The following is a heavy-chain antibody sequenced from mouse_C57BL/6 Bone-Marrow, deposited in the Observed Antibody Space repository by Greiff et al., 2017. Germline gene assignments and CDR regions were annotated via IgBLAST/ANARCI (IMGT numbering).Heavy chain of an antibody. CDR2: IYPRSGNT. D-gene: IGHD2-4*01. Sequence: QVQLQQSGAELARPGASVKLSCKASGYTFTSYGISWVKQRTGQGLEWIGEIYPRSGNTYYNEKFKGKATLTADKSSSTAYMELSSLTSEDSAVSFCARGGGIYYYYDRAYWGQGTLVTVSA. CDR1: GYTFTSYG. CDR3: ARGGGIYYYYDRAY. J-gene: IGHJ3*01. V-gene: IGHV1-81*01.